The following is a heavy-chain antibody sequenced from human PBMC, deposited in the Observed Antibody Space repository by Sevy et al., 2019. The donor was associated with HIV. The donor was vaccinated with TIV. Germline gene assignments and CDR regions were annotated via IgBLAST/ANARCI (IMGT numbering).Heavy chain of an antibody. J-gene: IGHJ4*02. CDR1: GFTFSDYY. V-gene: IGHV3-21*01. CDR2: ISSRSSYI. Sequence: GGSLRLSCAASGFTFSDYYMNWVRQAPGKGLEWVSSISSRSSYIHYADSVRGRFTISRDNAKNSLYLQMNSLRVDDTDVYFCARDGGCSSTSCLLYFDSWGQGALVTVSS. CDR3: ARDGGCSSTSCLLYFDS. D-gene: IGHD2-2*01.